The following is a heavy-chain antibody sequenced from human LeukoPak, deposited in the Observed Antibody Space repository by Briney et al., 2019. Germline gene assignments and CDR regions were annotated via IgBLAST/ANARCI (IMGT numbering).Heavy chain of an antibody. J-gene: IGHJ4*02. D-gene: IGHD7-27*01. CDR2: MSPNSGHT. CDR1: GYTFTSYD. V-gene: IGHV1-8*01. Sequence: ASVKVSCKASGYTFTSYDINWARQVTGQGLEWMGWMSPNSGHTGYAQKFQGRVTMTRSTSMSTAYMELSSLKSEDTAAYFCARGPPNWGYDYWGQGTLVTVSS. CDR3: ARGPPNWGYDY.